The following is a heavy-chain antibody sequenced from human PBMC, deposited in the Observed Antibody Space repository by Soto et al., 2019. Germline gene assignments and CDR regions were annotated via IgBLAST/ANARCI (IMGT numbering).Heavy chain of an antibody. CDR1: GYTFTSYA. V-gene: IGHV1-3*01. CDR3: ARTLVGATPADY. D-gene: IGHD1-26*01. J-gene: IGHJ4*02. Sequence: QVQLVQSGAEVKKPGASVKVSCKASGYTFTSYAMHWVRQAPGQRLEWMGWINAGNGNTKYSQTFQGRVTITRDTSASTAYMELSSLRTEDTAVYYCARTLVGATPADYWGQGTLVTVSS. CDR2: INAGNGNT.